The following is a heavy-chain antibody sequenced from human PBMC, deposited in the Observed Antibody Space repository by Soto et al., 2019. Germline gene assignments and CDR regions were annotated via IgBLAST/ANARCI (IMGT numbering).Heavy chain of an antibody. D-gene: IGHD3-10*01. J-gene: IGHJ3*02. Sequence: SETLSLTCTVSGGSISSGGYYWSWIRQHPGKGLEWIGYIYYSGSTYYNPSLKSRVTISVDTSKNQFSLKLSSVTAADTAVYYCARYYGSGSYYISSNDAFDIWGQGTMVTVSS. V-gene: IGHV4-31*03. CDR1: GGSISSGGYY. CDR3: ARYYGSGSYYISSNDAFDI. CDR2: IYYSGST.